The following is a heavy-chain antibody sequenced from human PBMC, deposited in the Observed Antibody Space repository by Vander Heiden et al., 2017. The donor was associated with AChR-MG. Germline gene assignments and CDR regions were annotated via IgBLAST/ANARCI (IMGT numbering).Heavy chain of an antibody. V-gene: IGHV1-2*02. CDR2: INPNSGGT. Sequence: QVQLVQSGAEVKKPGASVKVSCKASGYTFTGYYMHWVRQAPGQGLEWMGWINPNSGGTNYAQKFQGRVTMTRDTSISTAYMELSRLRSDDTAVYYCARDPPYSSGSSGPYNWFDPWGQGTLVTVSS. J-gene: IGHJ5*02. CDR3: ARDPPYSSGSSGPYNWFDP. D-gene: IGHD6-19*01. CDR1: GYTFTGYY.